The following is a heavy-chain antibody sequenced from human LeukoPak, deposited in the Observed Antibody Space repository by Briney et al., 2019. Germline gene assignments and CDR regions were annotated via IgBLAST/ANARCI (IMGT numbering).Heavy chain of an antibody. CDR2: IIPIFGTA. CDR3: ARGDLGYYDSSGYYHFDY. V-gene: IGHV1-69*01. D-gene: IGHD3-22*01. Sequence: SVKVSCKASGGTFSSYDISWVRQAPGQGIEWMGGIIPIFGTANYAQKFQGRVTITADESTSTAYMELSSLRSEDTAVYYCARGDLGYYDSSGYYHFDYWGQGTLVTVSS. CDR1: GGTFSSYD. J-gene: IGHJ4*02.